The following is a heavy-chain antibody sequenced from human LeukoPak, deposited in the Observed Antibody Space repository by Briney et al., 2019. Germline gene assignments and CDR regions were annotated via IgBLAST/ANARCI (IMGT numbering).Heavy chain of an antibody. V-gene: IGHV4-61*01. J-gene: IGHJ5*02. CDR3: ARDISSGWYLGRFDP. Sequence: SETLSLTCTVSGGSISSSSYYWGWIRPPPGKGLEWVGYIYYSGSTNYNPSLKSRVTISVDTSKNQFSLELSSVTAADTAVYYCARDISSGWYLGRFDPWGQGTLVTVSS. CDR2: IYYSGST. D-gene: IGHD6-19*01. CDR1: GGSISSSSYY.